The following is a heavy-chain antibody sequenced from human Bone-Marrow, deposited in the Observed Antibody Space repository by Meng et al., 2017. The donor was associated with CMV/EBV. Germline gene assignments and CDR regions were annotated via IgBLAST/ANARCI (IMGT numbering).Heavy chain of an antibody. CDR2: INHSGST. Sequence: SETLSLTCAVYGGSFSGYYWSWIRQPPGKGLEWIGEINHSGSTNYNPSLKSRVTISVDTSKNQFSLKLSSVTAADTAVYYCARGHLGYCSSTSCAPWWFDPWGQGPLVPVSS. CDR1: GGSFSGYY. J-gene: IGHJ5*02. CDR3: ARGHLGYCSSTSCAPWWFDP. D-gene: IGHD2-2*01. V-gene: IGHV4-34*01.